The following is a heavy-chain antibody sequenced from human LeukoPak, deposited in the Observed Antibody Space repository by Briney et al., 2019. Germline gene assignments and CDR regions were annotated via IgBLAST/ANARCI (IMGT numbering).Heavy chain of an antibody. V-gene: IGHV4-4*07. D-gene: IGHD6-13*01. Sequence: PETLSLTCTVSGGSISSYYWSWIRQPAGKGLEWIGRIYTSGSTNYNPSLKSRVTMSVDTSKNQFSLKLSSVTAADTAVYYCARGDLAAAAGTTDYWGQGTLVTVSS. CDR1: GGSISSYY. CDR3: ARGDLAAAAGTTDY. J-gene: IGHJ4*02. CDR2: IYTSGST.